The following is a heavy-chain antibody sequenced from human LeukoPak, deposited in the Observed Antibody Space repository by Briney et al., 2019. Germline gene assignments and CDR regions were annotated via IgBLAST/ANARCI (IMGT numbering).Heavy chain of an antibody. D-gene: IGHD6-13*01. CDR2: IKQDGSEK. V-gene: IGHV3-7*01. CDR1: GFTFSSYW. Sequence: PGGSLRLTCAASGFTFSSYWMSWVRQAPGKGLEWLANIKQDGSEKYYVDSVKGRFTISRDNAKNSLYLQMNSLRAEDTAVYYCARDLSVGPYSSSWPPFDPWGQGTLVTVSS. CDR3: ARDLSVGPYSSSWPPFDP. J-gene: IGHJ5*02.